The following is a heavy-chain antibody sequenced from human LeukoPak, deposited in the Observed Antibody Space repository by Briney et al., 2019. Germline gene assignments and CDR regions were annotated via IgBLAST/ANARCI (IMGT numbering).Heavy chain of an antibody. CDR3: ARGAVGARVYYFDY. V-gene: IGHV3-23*01. CDR2: ISGVDGST. Sequence: GGSLRLSCVASGFTFSSYAMSWVRQAPGKGLEWVSGISGVDGSTNYADSVKGRFTISRDNAKNTLYLQMNSLRAEDTAVYYCARGAVGARVYYFDYWGQGTLVTVSS. J-gene: IGHJ4*02. CDR1: GFTFSSYA. D-gene: IGHD1-26*01.